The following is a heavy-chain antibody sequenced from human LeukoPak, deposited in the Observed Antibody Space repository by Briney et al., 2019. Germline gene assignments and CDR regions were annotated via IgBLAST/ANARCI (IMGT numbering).Heavy chain of an antibody. CDR2: ISSTSNYI. Sequence: GGSLRLSCAASGFTFSTYAISWVRQAPGKGLEWVSCISSTSNYIFYADSVKGRFTISRDNSKNTLYLQMNSLRAEDTAVYYCAKDRYDILTGYFNLPLDYWGQGTLVTASS. D-gene: IGHD3-9*01. CDR1: GFTFSTYA. J-gene: IGHJ4*02. CDR3: AKDRYDILTGYFNLPLDY. V-gene: IGHV3-23*01.